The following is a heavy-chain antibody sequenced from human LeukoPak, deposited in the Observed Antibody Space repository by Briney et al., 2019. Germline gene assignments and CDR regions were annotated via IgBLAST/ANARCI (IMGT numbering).Heavy chain of an antibody. J-gene: IGHJ4*02. Sequence: GALRLSCAASGFTFSSYAMSWVRQAPGKGLERVSAISGSGGSTYYADSVKGRFTISRDNSKNTLYLQMNSLRAEDTAVYYCAKDPWRAGPPWYWGQGTLVTVSS. CDR2: ISGSGGST. V-gene: IGHV3-23*01. D-gene: IGHD6-13*01. CDR3: AKDPWRAGPPWY. CDR1: GFTFSSYA.